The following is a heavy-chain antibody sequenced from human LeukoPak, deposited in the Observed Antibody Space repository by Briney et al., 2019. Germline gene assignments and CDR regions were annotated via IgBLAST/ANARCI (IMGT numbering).Heavy chain of an antibody. D-gene: IGHD1-26*01. CDR3: AREWELLGFDY. CDR1: GFIFSDHY. J-gene: IGHJ4*02. V-gene: IGHV3-11*04. CDR2: ISTSGSTI. Sequence: PGGSLRLSCAVSGFIFSDHYMDWVRQAPGKGLEWVSYISTSGSTIYYADSVKGRFTISRDNAKNSLYLQMNSLRAEDTAVYYCAREWELLGFDYWGQGTLVTVSS.